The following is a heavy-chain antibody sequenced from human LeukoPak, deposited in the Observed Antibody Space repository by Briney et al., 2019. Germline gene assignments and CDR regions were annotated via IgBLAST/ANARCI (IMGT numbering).Heavy chain of an antibody. V-gene: IGHV3-23*01. CDR1: GFTFRSYA. D-gene: IGHD3-3*01. J-gene: IGHJ4*02. CDR3: AKGGSELYYDFWSGYSKHFDY. Sequence: GGTLRLSCAASGFTFRSYAMSWVRQAPGKGLEWVSAISGSGGSRYYADSVKGRFTITRDISKNMLYLQMNSLRAEDTAVYYCAKGGSELYYDFWSGYSKHFDYWGQGTLVTVSS. CDR2: ISGSGGSR.